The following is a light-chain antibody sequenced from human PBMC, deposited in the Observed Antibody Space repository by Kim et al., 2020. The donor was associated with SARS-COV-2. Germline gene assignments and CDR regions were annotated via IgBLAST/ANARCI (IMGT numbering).Light chain of an antibody. CDR1: SLRSYY. V-gene: IGLV3-19*01. Sequence: SSELTHDPAVSVALGQTVRITCQGDSLRSYYASWYQQKPGQAPVLVIYGKNNRPSGIPDRFSGSISGNTASLTITGAQAEDEADYYCNSRDSSGTRVFGGGAKLTVL. CDR2: GKN. J-gene: IGLJ2*01. CDR3: NSRDSSGTRV.